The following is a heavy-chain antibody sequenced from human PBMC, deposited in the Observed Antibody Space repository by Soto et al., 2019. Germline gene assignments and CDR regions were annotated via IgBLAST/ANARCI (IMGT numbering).Heavy chain of an antibody. V-gene: IGHV3-23*01. D-gene: IGHD4-17*01. CDR2: ITGSGDST. J-gene: IGHJ5*02. CDR3: ARAGKMTTVTPNLFDP. CDR1: GFTFSSHA. Sequence: GGSLRLSCAVSGFTFSSHAMSWVRQAPGKGLECVSSITGSGDSTYYADSVKGRFTISRDNAKNSLYLQMNSLRAEDTAVYYCARAGKMTTVTPNLFDPWGQRTLVTVSS.